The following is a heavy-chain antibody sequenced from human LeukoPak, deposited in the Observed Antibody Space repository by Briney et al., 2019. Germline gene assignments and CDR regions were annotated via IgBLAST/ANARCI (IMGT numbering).Heavy chain of an antibody. CDR2: IRYDGSNK. D-gene: IGHD6-19*01. Sequence: PGGSLRLSCAASGFTFSSYGMHWVRQAPGKGLEWVAFIRYDGSNKYYADSVKGRFTISRDNAKNSLYLQMNSLRVEDTAVYYCAKTSSGWYGGMDVWGQRTTVTVSS. CDR1: GFTFSSYG. CDR3: AKTSSGWYGGMDV. J-gene: IGHJ6*02. V-gene: IGHV3-30*02.